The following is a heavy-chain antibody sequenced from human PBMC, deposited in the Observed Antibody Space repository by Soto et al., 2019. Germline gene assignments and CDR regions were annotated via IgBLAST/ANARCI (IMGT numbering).Heavy chain of an antibody. CDR3: ARDKITGLFDY. J-gene: IGHJ4*02. V-gene: IGHV4-34*01. CDR1: GSSFSGYY. CDR2: INHSGST. D-gene: IGHD2-8*02. Sequence: SETLSLTCAVYGSSFSGYYWTWIRQPQGTGLEWIGEINHSGSTNYNPSLKSRVTISVDTSKNQFSLKLTSVTAADTAVYYCARDKITGLFDYLGQGTLVT.